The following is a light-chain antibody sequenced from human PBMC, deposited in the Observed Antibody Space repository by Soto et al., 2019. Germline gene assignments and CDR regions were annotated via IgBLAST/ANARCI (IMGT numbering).Light chain of an antibody. CDR3: SSYIPSSTRV. CDR2: EVS. V-gene: IGLV2-14*01. CDR1: SSDIGDYNF. J-gene: IGLJ1*01. Sequence: QSVLAQPASVSGSPGQSIIISCTGTSSDIGDYNFVSWYQQHPGKAPKLMIYEVSNRPSGVSNRFSGSKSGNTASLTISGLQAEDEADYYCSSYIPSSTRVFGNGTKVTV.